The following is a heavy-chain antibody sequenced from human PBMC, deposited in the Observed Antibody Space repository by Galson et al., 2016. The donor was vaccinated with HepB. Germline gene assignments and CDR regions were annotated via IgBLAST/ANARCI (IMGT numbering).Heavy chain of an antibody. CDR1: GGSFSGYY. Sequence: TLSLTCAVYGGSFSGYYWSWIRQPPGKGLEWIGEINHSGSTNYNPSLKSRVTISVDTSKNQFSLKLSSVTAADTAVYYCARGDNPDYGDYASAYYYMDVWGQGMMVTVSS. J-gene: IGHJ6*03. CDR2: INHSGST. V-gene: IGHV4-34*01. D-gene: IGHD4-17*01. CDR3: ARGDNPDYGDYASAYYYMDV.